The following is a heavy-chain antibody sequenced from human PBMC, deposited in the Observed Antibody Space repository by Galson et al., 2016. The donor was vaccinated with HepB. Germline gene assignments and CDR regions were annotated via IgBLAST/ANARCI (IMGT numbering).Heavy chain of an antibody. CDR1: GFIFSDFW. D-gene: IGHD3-22*01. CDR3: ERHEAGSDDTRAYFEV. V-gene: IGHV3-7*01. J-gene: IGHJ4*02. CDR2: TDDVGTAR. Sequence: SLRLSCAASGFIFSDFWMSWVRQVPGKVLEWVGTTDDVGTARYYEDSVTGRFTISRANAKNSVYLRMHTVRDEDTGIYYCERHEAGSDDTRAYFEVWGQGTLVTVSS.